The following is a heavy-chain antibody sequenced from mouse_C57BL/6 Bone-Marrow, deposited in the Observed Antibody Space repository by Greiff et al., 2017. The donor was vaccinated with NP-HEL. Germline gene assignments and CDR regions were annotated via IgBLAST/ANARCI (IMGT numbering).Heavy chain of an antibody. J-gene: IGHJ3*01. CDR2: ISSGGSYT. V-gene: IGHV5-6*02. Sequence: EVKLVESGGDLVKPGGSLKLSCAASGFTFSSYGMSWVRQTPDKRLEWVATISSGGSYTYYPDSVKGRFTISRDNAKNTLYLQMSSLKSEDTAMYYCARGWLLGPWFAYWGQGTLVTVSA. CDR1: GFTFSSYG. D-gene: IGHD2-3*01. CDR3: ARGWLLGPWFAY.